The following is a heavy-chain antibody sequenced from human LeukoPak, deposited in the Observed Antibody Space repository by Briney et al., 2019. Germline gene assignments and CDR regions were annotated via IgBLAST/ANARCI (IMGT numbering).Heavy chain of an antibody. V-gene: IGHV3-72*01. CDR1: GFTSSDHY. J-gene: IGHJ4*02. CDR3: ARVRWELLIDY. D-gene: IGHD1-26*01. CDR2: TSKKANSYTT. Sequence: GGSLRLSCAASGFTSSDHYMDWVRQAPGKGLEWVGRTSKKANSYTTEYAESVKGRFTISRDDSKNSLYLQMNSLKTEDTAVYYCARVRWELLIDYWGQGTLVTVSS.